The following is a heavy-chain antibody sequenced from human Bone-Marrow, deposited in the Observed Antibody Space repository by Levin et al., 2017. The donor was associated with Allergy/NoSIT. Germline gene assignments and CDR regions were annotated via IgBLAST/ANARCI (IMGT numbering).Heavy chain of an antibody. D-gene: IGHD4-17*01. V-gene: IGHV3-30-3*01. J-gene: IGHJ3*02. Sequence: RPGGSLRLSCAASGFTFSPNAIHWVRQAPGKGLDWVAVISYDENTKYYADSVKGRFSISRDNFKKTVYLQMNSLKTEDTAMYYCVREYGDYEGPGAFDIWGQGTMVTVSS. CDR1: GFTFSPNA. CDR2: ISYDENTK. CDR3: VREYGDYEGPGAFDI.